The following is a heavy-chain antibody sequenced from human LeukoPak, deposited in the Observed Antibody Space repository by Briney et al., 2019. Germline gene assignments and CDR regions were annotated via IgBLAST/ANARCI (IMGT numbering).Heavy chain of an antibody. V-gene: IGHV4-59*01. CDR1: GGSLSSYY. CDR2: LYYSGST. Sequence: SETLSLTCTVSGGSLSSYYWSWIRQPPGKGLEWIGYLYYSGSTNYNPSLKSRVTISVDTSKNQFSLKLSSVTAADTAAYYCAREHCSSTSCYRGQFDYWGQGTLVTVSS. J-gene: IGHJ4*02. D-gene: IGHD2-2*01. CDR3: AREHCSSTSCYRGQFDY.